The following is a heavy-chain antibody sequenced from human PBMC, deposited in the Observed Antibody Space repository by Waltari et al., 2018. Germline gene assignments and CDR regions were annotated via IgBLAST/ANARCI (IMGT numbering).Heavy chain of an antibody. D-gene: IGHD6-19*01. CDR3: ATDRLPGSSGPYYYGMDV. CDR1: GYTLTALS. Sequence: QVQLVQSGAEVKKPGASVKVSCKVSGYTLTALSMHWVPQAPGKGLEWMEGFDPEAGETNYEQKVQGRVTMTEDTSTDTAYMELSSLSAEDTAVYYCATDRLPGSSGPYYYGMDVWGQGTTVTVSS. CDR2: FDPEAGET. V-gene: IGHV1-24*01. J-gene: IGHJ6*02.